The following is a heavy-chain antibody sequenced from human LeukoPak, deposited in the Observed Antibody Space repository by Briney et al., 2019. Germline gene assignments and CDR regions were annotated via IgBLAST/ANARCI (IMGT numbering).Heavy chain of an antibody. J-gene: IGHJ4*02. D-gene: IGHD5-18*01. CDR2: VLSVESNR. CDR3: AKDSGYSYGHGLDY. CDR1: GFTYSTYN. Sequence: GWSLRLSCAASGFTYSTYNMHWVRQAPGKGPEWLALVLSVESNRHPADSEKGRFTNAKNISQNALCLQKNSLRDDDTGVYYFAKDSGYSYGHGLDYWGQGTLVTVSS. V-gene: IGHV3-30*02.